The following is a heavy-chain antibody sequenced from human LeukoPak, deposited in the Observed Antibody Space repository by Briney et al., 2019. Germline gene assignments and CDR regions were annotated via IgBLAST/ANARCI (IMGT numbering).Heavy chain of an antibody. J-gene: IGHJ4*02. D-gene: IGHD5/OR15-5a*01. CDR3: AREYSVSSQGDY. CDR1: GGSISSRSNY. CDR2: IYHSGST. V-gene: IGHV4-39*07. Sequence: SETLSLTCTVSGGSISSRSNYWGWIRQPPGKGLEWIGSIYHSGSTYYNPSLKSRVSISVDTSKNQFSLKLSSVTAADTAVYYCAREYSVSSQGDYWGQGTLVTVSS.